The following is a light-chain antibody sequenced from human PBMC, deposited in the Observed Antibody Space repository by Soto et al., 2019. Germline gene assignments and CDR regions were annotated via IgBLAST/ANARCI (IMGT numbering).Light chain of an antibody. CDR2: DAS. Sequence: DIQMTQSPSSLSASVGKRATITSQASQDISNFLNWYQQKPGKAPKLLIYDASNLETGVPSRFSGSGSGTDFTFTISSLQPEDIATYYCQQYDNLPPLTFGGGTKVEIK. J-gene: IGKJ4*01. V-gene: IGKV1-33*01. CDR3: QQYDNLPPLT. CDR1: QDISNF.